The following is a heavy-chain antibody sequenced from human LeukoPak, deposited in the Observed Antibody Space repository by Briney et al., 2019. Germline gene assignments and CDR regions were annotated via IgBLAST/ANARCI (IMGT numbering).Heavy chain of an antibody. CDR1: GGSISSSSYY. J-gene: IGHJ6*03. Sequence: SETLSLTCTVSGGSISSSSYYWGWIRQPPGKGLEWIGSIYYSGSTYYNPSLKSRVTISVDTSKNQFSLKLSSVTAADTAVCYCARDPTDYAGYYMDVWGKGTTVTVSS. CDR2: IYYSGST. V-gene: IGHV4-39*07. CDR3: ARDPTDYAGYYMDV. D-gene: IGHD4-17*01.